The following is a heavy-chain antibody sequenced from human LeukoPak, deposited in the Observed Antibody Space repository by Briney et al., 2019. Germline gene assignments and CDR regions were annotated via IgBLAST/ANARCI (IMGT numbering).Heavy chain of an antibody. CDR2: INPNSGGT. Sequence: ASVKVSFKTSGYTLAGYDMHWVRQAPGQGLEWMGWINPNSGGTNCAQRFQGRVTMTRDTSISTVYMELSSLRSDDTAVYYCARVGVGATTCFDYWGQGTLVTVSS. CDR1: GYTLAGYD. J-gene: IGHJ4*02. D-gene: IGHD1-26*01. CDR3: ARVGVGATTCFDY. V-gene: IGHV1-2*02.